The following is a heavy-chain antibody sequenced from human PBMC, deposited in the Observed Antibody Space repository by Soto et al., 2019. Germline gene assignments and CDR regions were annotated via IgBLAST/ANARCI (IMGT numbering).Heavy chain of an antibody. CDR2: IYSGGST. D-gene: IGHD2-15*01. J-gene: IGHJ4*02. CDR3: AKEGYCSGGSCYVSDY. V-gene: IGHV3-66*01. Sequence: GGSLRLSCAASGFTVNSNYMSWVRQAPGKGLEWVSVIYSGGSTYYADSVKGRFTISRDNSKNTVYLQMNSLRAEDTAVYYCAKEGYCSGGSCYVSDYWGQGTLVTVSS. CDR1: GFTVNSNY.